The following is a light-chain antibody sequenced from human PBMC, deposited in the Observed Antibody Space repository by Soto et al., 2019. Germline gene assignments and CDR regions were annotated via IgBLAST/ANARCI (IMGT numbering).Light chain of an antibody. V-gene: IGKV3-20*01. J-gene: IGKJ2*01. CDR2: GAS. CDR3: QQYGSSPQYT. Sequence: EIVLTQSPGTLSLSPGERATLSCRASQSVSSSYLAWYKQKPGQAPRLLIYGASSRATGIPDRFSGSGSGTDFTLTISRLEPEDFAVYYCQQYGSSPQYTFGQVTKVEIK. CDR1: QSVSSSY.